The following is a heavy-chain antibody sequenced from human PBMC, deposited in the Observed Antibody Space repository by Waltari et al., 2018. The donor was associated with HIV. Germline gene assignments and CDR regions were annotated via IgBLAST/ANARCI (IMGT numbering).Heavy chain of an antibody. J-gene: IGHJ6*02. CDR3: AREYGDYPYYGMDV. CDR1: GGSISSYY. Sequence: QVQLQESGPGLVKPSETLSLTCTVSGGSISSYYWSWIRQPPGKGLEWIGYIYYSGSTNYNPSLKSRVTISVDTSKNQFSLKLSSVTAADTAVYYCAREYGDYPYYGMDVWGQGTTVTVSS. CDR2: IYYSGST. D-gene: IGHD4-17*01. V-gene: IGHV4-59*12.